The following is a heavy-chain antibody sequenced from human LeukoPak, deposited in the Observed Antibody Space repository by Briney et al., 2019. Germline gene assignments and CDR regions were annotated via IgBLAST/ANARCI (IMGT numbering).Heavy chain of an antibody. CDR1: GYTFTGYY. V-gene: IGHV1-2*02. Sequence: ASVKVSCKASGYTFTGYYIHWVRQAPGQGLEWMGWINPNSGGTNYAQKFQGRVTITRDTSISTVYMELSSLRSEDTAVYFCARVDGSPDYWGQGTLVTVSS. D-gene: IGHD2-15*01. CDR3: ARVDGSPDY. J-gene: IGHJ4*02. CDR2: INPNSGGT.